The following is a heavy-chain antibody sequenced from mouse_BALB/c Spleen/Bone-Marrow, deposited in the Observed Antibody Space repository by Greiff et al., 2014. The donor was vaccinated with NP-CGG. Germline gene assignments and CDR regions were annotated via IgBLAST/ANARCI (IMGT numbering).Heavy chain of an antibody. V-gene: IGHV1-80*01. CDR1: GYAFSSYR. CDR2: ICPGDGDT. J-gene: IGHJ4*01. CDR3: ARWITTVVEHYVMDY. D-gene: IGHD1-1*01. Sequence: QVQLQQSGAELERPGSSVKISCKASGYAFSSYRMNWVKQRPGQGLEWIGHICPGDGDTNYNGKFKGKATLTTDKSSSTAYMQLSSLKSEGSAVYFCARWITTVVEHYVMDYWGQGTSVTVSS.